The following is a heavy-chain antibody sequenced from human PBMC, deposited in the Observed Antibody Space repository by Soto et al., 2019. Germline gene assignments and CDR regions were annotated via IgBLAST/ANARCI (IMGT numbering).Heavy chain of an antibody. J-gene: IGHJ4*02. V-gene: IGHV3-23*01. CDR2: ISGSASAT. D-gene: IGHD3-3*01. Sequence: ETLSLTCSVSGGSISYNSYYWGWIRQPPGKGLEWVSLISGSASATHYADSVKGRFTISRDNSKRTVYLQLNSLRAEDTAVYYCAKGMANTVFGADTLFDFWGRGTLVTVSS. CDR3: AKGMANTVFGADTLFDF. CDR1: GGSISYNSYY.